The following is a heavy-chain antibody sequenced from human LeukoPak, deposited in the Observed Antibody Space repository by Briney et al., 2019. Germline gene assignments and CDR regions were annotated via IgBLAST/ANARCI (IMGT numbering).Heavy chain of an antibody. J-gene: IGHJ6*04. V-gene: IGHV3-23*01. Sequence: TGGSLRLSCAASGFTFSSYAMSWVRQAPGKGLEWVSAISGSGGSTYYADSVKGRFTISRDNSKNTLYLQMNSLRAEDTAVYYCAKDDRYCSSTSCPPVWGKGTTVTVSS. CDR1: GFTFSSYA. CDR3: AKDDRYCSSTSCPPV. CDR2: ISGSGGST. D-gene: IGHD2-2*01.